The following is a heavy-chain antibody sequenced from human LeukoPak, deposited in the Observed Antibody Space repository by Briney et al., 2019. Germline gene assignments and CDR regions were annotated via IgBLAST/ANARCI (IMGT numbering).Heavy chain of an antibody. J-gene: IGHJ5*02. V-gene: IGHV3-74*01. Sequence: GGSLRLSCAASGFTFSIYWMHWVRQTPEKGLVWVSRINSDGSSTSYADSVKGRFTISRDNAKNTLYLQMNSLRVEDTAVCYCARDAGKLLVPYNWFDPWGQGTLVTVSS. CDR1: GFTFSIYW. CDR3: ARDAGKLLVPYNWFDP. D-gene: IGHD2-8*02. CDR2: INSDGSST.